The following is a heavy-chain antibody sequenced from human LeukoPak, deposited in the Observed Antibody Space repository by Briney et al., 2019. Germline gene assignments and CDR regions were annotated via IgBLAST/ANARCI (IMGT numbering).Heavy chain of an antibody. CDR2: INEDGSER. V-gene: IGHV3-7*01. CDR3: ARGRPISVSGVVILP. Sequence: PGGSLRLSCTASGFDFSAYWMTWVRQAPGKGLEWVANINEDGSERNYVDAVKGRFTISRDNAKKSVYLQLNSLRVEDTAVYYCARGRPISVSGVVILPWGQGTLVTVSS. J-gene: IGHJ5*02. D-gene: IGHD3-3*01. CDR1: GFDFSAYW.